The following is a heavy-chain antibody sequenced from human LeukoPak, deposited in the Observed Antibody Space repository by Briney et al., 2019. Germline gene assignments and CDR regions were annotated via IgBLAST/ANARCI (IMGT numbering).Heavy chain of an antibody. V-gene: IGHV4-59*01. CDR1: GGSISSYY. J-gene: IGHJ6*02. CDR2: MDNSGSS. Sequence: PSETLSLTCTVSGGSISSYYWSWIRQPPGKGLEWIGNMDNSGSSNYNPSLKSRVTISEDTSNNQFSLKLSSVTAADTAVYYCARVPDVWGQGTTVTVSS. CDR3: ARVPDV.